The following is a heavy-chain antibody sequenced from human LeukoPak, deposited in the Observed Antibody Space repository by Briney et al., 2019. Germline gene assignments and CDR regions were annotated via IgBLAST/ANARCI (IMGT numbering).Heavy chain of an antibody. D-gene: IGHD3-10*01. CDR2: MNPNSGNT. V-gene: IGHV1-8*01. CDR3: ARLNSYYYGSGSSLDDY. CDR1: GYTFTSYD. J-gene: IGHJ4*02. Sequence: ASVNVSCKASGYTFTSYDINWVRQATGQGLEWMGWMNPNSGNTGYAQKFQGRVTMTRNTSISTAYMELSSLRSEDTAVYYCARLNSYYYGSGSSLDDYWGQGTLVTVSS.